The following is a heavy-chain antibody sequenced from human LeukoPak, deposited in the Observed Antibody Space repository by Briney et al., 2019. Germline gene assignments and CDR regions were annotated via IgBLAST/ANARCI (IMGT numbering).Heavy chain of an antibody. Sequence: GASVKVSCKASGYTFTGYYMHWVRQAPGQGLEWMGWINPNSGGTNYAQKFQGRVTMTRDTSISTAYMELSRLRSDDTAVYYCARDLSGSGSYAFDIWGQGTMVTVSS. J-gene: IGHJ3*02. CDR1: GYTFTGYY. D-gene: IGHD1-26*01. V-gene: IGHV1-2*02. CDR3: ARDLSGSGSYAFDI. CDR2: INPNSGGT.